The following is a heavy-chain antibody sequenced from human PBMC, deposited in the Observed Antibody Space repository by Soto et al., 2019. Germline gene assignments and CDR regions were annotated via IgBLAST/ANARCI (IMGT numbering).Heavy chain of an antibody. CDR3: ARAVRVNYDILTGYYKPSFDY. CDR1: GFTFSSYG. D-gene: IGHD3-9*01. V-gene: IGHV3-33*01. CDR2: IWYDGSNK. J-gene: IGHJ4*02. Sequence: GGSLRLSCAASGFTFSSYGMHWVRQAPGKGLEWVAVIWYDGSNKYYADSVKGRFTISRDNSKNTLYLQMNSLRAEDTAVYYCARAVRVNYDILTGYYKPSFDYWGQGTLVTVSS.